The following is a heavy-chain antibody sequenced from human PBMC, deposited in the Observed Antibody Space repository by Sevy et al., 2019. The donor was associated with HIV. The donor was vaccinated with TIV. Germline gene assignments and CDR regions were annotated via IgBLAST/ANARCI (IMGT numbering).Heavy chain of an antibody. Sequence: GGSLRLSCAASGFTFSSYALSWVRLAPGKGLEWVSAISGSGGSTYYADSVKGRFTISRDNSKNTLYLQMNSLRAEDTAVYYCAKDGNSGSYGGAFDIWGQWTMVTVSS. D-gene: IGHD1-26*01. V-gene: IGHV3-23*01. CDR1: GFTFSSYA. J-gene: IGHJ3*02. CDR3: AKDGNSGSYGGAFDI. CDR2: ISGSGGST.